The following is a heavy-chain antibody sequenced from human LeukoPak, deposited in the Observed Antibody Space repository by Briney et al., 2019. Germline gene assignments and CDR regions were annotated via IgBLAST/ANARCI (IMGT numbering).Heavy chain of an antibody. CDR2: IKQDGSEK. CDR1: RFTFSSSW. Sequence: GGSLRLSFAAARFTFSSSWMTWVRQAPGKGLEWVANIKQDGSEKYYVDSVKGRFTISRDNAKDSLYLQMNSLRAEDTAVYYCARADVAGAFDIWGQGTMVTVSS. CDR3: ARADVAGAFDI. J-gene: IGHJ3*02. V-gene: IGHV3-7*01.